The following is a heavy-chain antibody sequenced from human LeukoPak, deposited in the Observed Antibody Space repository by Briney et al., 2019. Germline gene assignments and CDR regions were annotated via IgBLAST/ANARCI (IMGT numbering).Heavy chain of an antibody. CDR3: ASTGDSGGNRYFDY. J-gene: IGHJ4*02. CDR2: IIPIFGTS. V-gene: IGHV1-69*13. CDR1: GGSFSINA. D-gene: IGHD4-23*01. Sequence: SVKLSCKASGGSFSINAITWVRQAPGQGLEWMGGIIPIFGTSNYAQKFRGRVTITADESTSTAYMELSSLRSEDTAVYYCASTGDSGGNRYFDYWGQGNLVSVSS.